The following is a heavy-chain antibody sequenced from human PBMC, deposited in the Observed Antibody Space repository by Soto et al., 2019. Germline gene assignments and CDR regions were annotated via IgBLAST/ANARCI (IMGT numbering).Heavy chain of an antibody. V-gene: IGHV4-59*01. Sequence: SETLSLTCTVSGGSISSYYWSWIRQPPGKGLEWLGYIYYSGSTNYNPSLKSRVTISVDTSKNQFSLKLSSVTAADTAVYYCARGEYYDFWSGYYTPYYYYGMDVWGQGTTVT. D-gene: IGHD3-3*01. CDR1: GGSISSYY. CDR3: ARGEYYDFWSGYYTPYYYYGMDV. J-gene: IGHJ6*02. CDR2: IYYSGST.